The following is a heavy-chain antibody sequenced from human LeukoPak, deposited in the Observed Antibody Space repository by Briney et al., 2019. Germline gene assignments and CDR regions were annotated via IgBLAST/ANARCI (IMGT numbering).Heavy chain of an antibody. J-gene: IGHJ3*01. CDR2: FDLKYVET. Sequence: GASVKVSRKVSGNTLTKWPLYWVRQAPGQGLEWVGGFDLKYVETTYTRTSQARVAMTEDTSTATAYMELGSLRSEDTAMYYCATVNYYDYEGWGHDAFDLWGQGTVVTVA. V-gene: IGHV1-24*01. CDR1: GNTLTKWP. D-gene: IGHD3-22*01. CDR3: ATVNYYDYEGWGHDAFDL.